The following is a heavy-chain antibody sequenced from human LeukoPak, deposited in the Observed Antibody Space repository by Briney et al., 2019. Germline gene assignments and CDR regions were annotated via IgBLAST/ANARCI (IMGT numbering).Heavy chain of an antibody. CDR3: VRRLYSSSWYNAFDI. CDR2: IYPGDSDT. CDR1: GYSFTSYW. V-gene: IGHV5-51*01. D-gene: IGHD6-13*01. Sequence: GESLKISCKGSGYSFTSYWIGWVRQMPGKGLEWMGIIYPGDSDTRYSPSFQGQVTISADKSISTAYLQWSSLKASDTAMYYCVRRLYSSSWYNAFDIWGQGTMVTVSS. J-gene: IGHJ3*02.